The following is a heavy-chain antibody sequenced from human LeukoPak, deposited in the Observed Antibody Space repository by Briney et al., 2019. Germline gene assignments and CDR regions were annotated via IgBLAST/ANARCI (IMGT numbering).Heavy chain of an antibody. CDR1: GFTFTDHY. D-gene: IGHD3-10*01. CDR3: ARWGSGSFAH. CDR2: ARNKANSYST. V-gene: IGHV3-72*01. J-gene: IGHJ4*02. Sequence: GGSLRLSCAASGFTFTDHYMYWVRQAPGKGLEWVGRARNKANSYSTEYAASVRGRFTISRDDSKSSLYLQMNSLKTEDTAVYYCARWGSGSFAHWGQGTLVTVSS.